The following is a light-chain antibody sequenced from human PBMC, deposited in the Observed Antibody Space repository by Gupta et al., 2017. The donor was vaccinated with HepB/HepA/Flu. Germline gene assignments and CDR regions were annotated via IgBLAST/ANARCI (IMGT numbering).Light chain of an antibody. V-gene: IGKV4-1*01. CDR2: WAS. CDR3: QQYYSTPWT. J-gene: IGKJ1*01. Sequence: DIVMTQSPDSLAVSLGERATINCKSSQSVLYSSNNKNYLAWYQQKPGQPPKLLIYWASIRESGVPDRFSGSRSGTDFTLTISILHAEDVAVYYCQQYYSTPWTFGQGTKVEIK. CDR1: QSVLYSSNNKNY.